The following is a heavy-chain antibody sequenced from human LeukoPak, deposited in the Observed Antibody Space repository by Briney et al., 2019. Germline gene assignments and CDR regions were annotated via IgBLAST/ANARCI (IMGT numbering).Heavy chain of an antibody. CDR1: GGSFSGYY. J-gene: IGHJ5*02. Sequence: PSETLSLTCAVYGGSFSGYYWSWIRQPPGKGLEWIGEINHSGSTNYNPSLKSRVTISVDTSKNQFSLKLSSVTAADTAVYYCARTDGSGYYYWFDPWGQGTLVTVSS. V-gene: IGHV4-34*01. CDR2: INHSGST. D-gene: IGHD3-22*01. CDR3: ARTDGSGYYYWFDP.